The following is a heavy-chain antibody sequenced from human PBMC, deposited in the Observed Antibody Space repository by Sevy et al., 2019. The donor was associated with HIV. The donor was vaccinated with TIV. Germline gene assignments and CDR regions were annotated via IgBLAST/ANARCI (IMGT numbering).Heavy chain of an antibody. V-gene: IGHV4-39*01. J-gene: IGHJ6*02. CDR2: IYYSGST. CDR1: GGSISSSSYY. D-gene: IGHD6-13*01. Sequence: SETLSLTCTVSGGSISSSSYYWGWIRQPPGKGLEWIGSIYYSGSTYYNPSLKSRVTISVDTSKNQFSLKLSSVTAADTAVYYCARLPYSSSWYLRSNYYYYGMDVWGQGTTVTVSS. CDR3: ARLPYSSSWYLRSNYYYYGMDV.